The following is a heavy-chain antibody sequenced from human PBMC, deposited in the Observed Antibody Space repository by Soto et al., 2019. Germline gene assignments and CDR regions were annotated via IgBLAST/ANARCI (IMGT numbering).Heavy chain of an antibody. D-gene: IGHD2-8*02. J-gene: IGHJ4*02. CDR1: GDSISTYY. Sequence: QVQLQESGPGLGKPSETLSLTCTVSGDSISTYYWNWVRQPLGKGLEWIGYIYYLGRTSYNTSLRSLVTMSLDTSKNQIYLNLNSVTAADTAVYYCARDLVGLTHFDYWGQGILVTVSS. CDR3: ARDLVGLTHFDY. V-gene: IGHV4-59*01. CDR2: IYYLGRT.